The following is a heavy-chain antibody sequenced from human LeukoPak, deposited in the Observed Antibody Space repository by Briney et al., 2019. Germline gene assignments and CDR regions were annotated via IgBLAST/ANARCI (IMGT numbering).Heavy chain of an antibody. D-gene: IGHD6-13*01. Sequence: SVKVSCXASGGTFSSYAISWVRQAPGQGLEWMGGIIPIFGTANYAQKFQGRVTITADESTSTAYMELSSLRSEDTAVYYCARGSAGTTVRPFDYWGQGTLVTVSS. CDR3: ARGSAGTTVRPFDY. J-gene: IGHJ4*02. V-gene: IGHV1-69*13. CDR2: IIPIFGTA. CDR1: GGTFSSYA.